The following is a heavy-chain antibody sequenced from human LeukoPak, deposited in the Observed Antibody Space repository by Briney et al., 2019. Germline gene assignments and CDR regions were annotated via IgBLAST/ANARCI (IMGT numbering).Heavy chain of an antibody. CDR2: LSGSGAST. D-gene: IGHD2-15*01. Sequence: GGSLSLSCAVSGIALSNYGMTWVRQAPGKGREWVSTLSGSGASTSYADSVKGRFTISRDNSKNTLYLQMNSLRAEDTARYYCAKQKGYCSGGSCYYSDYWGQGTLVTVSS. J-gene: IGHJ4*02. V-gene: IGHV3-23*01. CDR3: AKQKGYCSGGSCYYSDY. CDR1: GIALSNYG.